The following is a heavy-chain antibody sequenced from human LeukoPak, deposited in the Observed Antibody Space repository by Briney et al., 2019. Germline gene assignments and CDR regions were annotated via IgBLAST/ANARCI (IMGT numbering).Heavy chain of an antibody. Sequence: GGSLRLSCAASGFTFSTPWMHWVRQAPGKGLVWVSRIDGDGSRTSYADSVKGRFTISRDNAKNTLYLQMNSLRAEDTAMYYCARASNYFDSRGLHWFDPWGQGTLVTVSS. CDR1: GFTFSTPW. V-gene: IGHV3-74*01. CDR2: IDGDGSRT. CDR3: ARASNYFDSRGLHWFDP. D-gene: IGHD3-22*01. J-gene: IGHJ5*02.